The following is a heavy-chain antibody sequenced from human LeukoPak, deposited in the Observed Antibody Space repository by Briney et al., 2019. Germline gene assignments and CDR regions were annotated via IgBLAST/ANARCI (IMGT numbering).Heavy chain of an antibody. Sequence: ASVKVSCKASGYTFTSYAMHWVRQAPGQRLEWMGWINAGNGNTKYSQKFQGRVTITRDTSASTAYMELSSLRSEDTAVYYCARVRGQNYYYYMDVWGKGTTVTVSS. CDR3: ARVRGQNYYYYMDV. J-gene: IGHJ6*03. CDR2: INAGNGNT. V-gene: IGHV1-3*01. CDR1: GYTFTSYA.